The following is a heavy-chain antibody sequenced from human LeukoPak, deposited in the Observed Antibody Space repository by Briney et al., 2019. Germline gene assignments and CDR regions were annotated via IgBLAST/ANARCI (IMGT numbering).Heavy chain of an antibody. V-gene: IGHV4-34*01. CDR2: IYYSGST. CDR1: GGSFSGYY. CDR3: ARDGKSMVRGVITDA. Sequence: SETLSLTCAVYGGSFSGYYWGWIRQPPGKGLEWIGSIYYSGSTYYNPSLKSRVTISADTSKNQFSLKLSSVTAADTAVYYCARDGKSMVRGVITDAWGQGTLVTVSS. J-gene: IGHJ5*02. D-gene: IGHD3-10*01.